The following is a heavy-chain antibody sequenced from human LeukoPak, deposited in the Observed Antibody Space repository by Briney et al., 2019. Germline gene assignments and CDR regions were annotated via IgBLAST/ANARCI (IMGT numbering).Heavy chain of an antibody. Sequence: ASVKVSCKASGYTFTGYCMHWVRQAPGQGLEWMGWINPNSGGTNYAQKFQGRVTMTRDTSISTAYMELSRLRSDDTAVYYCARDAPPAVFTAAPDYWGQGTLVTVSS. CDR3: ARDAPPAVFTAAPDY. CDR2: INPNSGGT. J-gene: IGHJ4*02. V-gene: IGHV1-2*02. D-gene: IGHD1-14*01. CDR1: GYTFTGYC.